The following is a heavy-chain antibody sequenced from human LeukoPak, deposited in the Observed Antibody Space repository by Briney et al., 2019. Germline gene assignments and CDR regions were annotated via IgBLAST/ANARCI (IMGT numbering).Heavy chain of an antibody. Sequence: PGRSLRLSCAASGFTFGNYALHWVRQGPGKGLEWVSGISWNSGRIAYAASVKGRFTISRDNAKNSLYLQMSSLRAEDTALYYCARDPGAAAGAFDHWGQGTLVTVAS. CDR2: ISWNSGRI. CDR1: GFTFGNYA. D-gene: IGHD6-13*01. CDR3: ARDPGAAAGAFDH. V-gene: IGHV3-9*01. J-gene: IGHJ4*02.